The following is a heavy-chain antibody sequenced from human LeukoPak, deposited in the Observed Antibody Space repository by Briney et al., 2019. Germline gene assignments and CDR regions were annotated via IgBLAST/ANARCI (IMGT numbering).Heavy chain of an antibody. D-gene: IGHD1-26*01. CDR2: INHSGST. Sequence: SETLSLTCTVSGGSISSYYWSWIRQPPGKGLEWIGEINHSGSTNYNPSLKSRVTISVDTSKNQFSLKLSSVTAADTAVYYCARGLWDHAFDIWGQGTMVTVSS. V-gene: IGHV4-34*01. J-gene: IGHJ3*02. CDR3: ARGLWDHAFDI. CDR1: GGSISSYY.